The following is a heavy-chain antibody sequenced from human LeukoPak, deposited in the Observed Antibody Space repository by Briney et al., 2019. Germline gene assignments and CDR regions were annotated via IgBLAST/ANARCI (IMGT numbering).Heavy chain of an antibody. CDR3: ARDGSSGYYYYFDY. D-gene: IGHD3-22*01. J-gene: IGHJ4*02. CDR2: IYYSGST. CDR1: GGSISSYY. V-gene: IGHV4-59*01. Sequence: SETLSLTCTVSGGSISSYYWSWIRQPPGKGLEWIGYIYYSGSTNYNPSLKSRVTISVDTSKNQFSLKLSSVTAADTAVYYCARDGSSGYYYYFDYWGQGTLVTVSS.